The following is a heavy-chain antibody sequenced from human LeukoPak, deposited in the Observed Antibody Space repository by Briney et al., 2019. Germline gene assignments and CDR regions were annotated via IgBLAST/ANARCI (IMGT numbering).Heavy chain of an antibody. CDR2: IYHSGST. V-gene: IGHV4-30-2*01. CDR3: ARDTSPSGYYGSGSLFDY. CDR1: GGSISSGGYY. D-gene: IGHD3-10*01. J-gene: IGHJ4*02. Sequence: SETLSLTCTVSGGSISSGGYYWSWIRQPPGKGLEWIGYIYHSGSTYYNPSLKSRVTISVDTSKNQLSLKLSSVTAADTAVYYCARDTSPSGYYGSGSLFDYWGQGTLVTVSS.